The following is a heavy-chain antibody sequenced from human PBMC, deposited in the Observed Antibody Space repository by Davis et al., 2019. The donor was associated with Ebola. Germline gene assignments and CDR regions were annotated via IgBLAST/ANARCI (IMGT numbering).Heavy chain of an antibody. CDR2: ISDYNGNT. D-gene: IGHD4-17*01. J-gene: IGHJ6*02. CDR3: ARVRGDYGMDV. CDR1: AYTFINYG. Sequence: AAVQVSCKASAYTFINYGISWARQPAGQGLEWMGWISDYNGNTNYAQKLQGRGTMTTDTSTSTAYLELRSLRSDDTAVYYCARVRGDYGMDVWGQGTTVTVSS. V-gene: IGHV1-18*04.